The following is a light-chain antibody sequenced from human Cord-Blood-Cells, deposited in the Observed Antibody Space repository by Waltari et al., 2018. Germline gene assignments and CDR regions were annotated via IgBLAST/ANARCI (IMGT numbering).Light chain of an antibody. V-gene: IGKV1-5*01. CDR2: DAS. CDR1: QSISSW. J-gene: IGKJ1*01. Sequence: DIQLTPSLPTLSATVGDTAPLTCRASQSISSWLASYQQKPGKAPKLLIYDASSLESGVPSRFSGSGSGTEFTLTISSLQPDDFATYYCQQYNSYSPTFGQGTKVEIK. CDR3: QQYNSYSPT.